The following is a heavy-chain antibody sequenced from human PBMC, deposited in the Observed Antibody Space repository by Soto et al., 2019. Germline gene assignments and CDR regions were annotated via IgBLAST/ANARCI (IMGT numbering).Heavy chain of an antibody. J-gene: IGHJ4*02. CDR1: GYTFTSYD. CDR3: ARAHDSGDVDY. D-gene: IGHD4-17*01. V-gene: IGHV1-8*01. Sequence: QVQLVQSGAEVKEPGASVKVSCKSSGYTFTSYDINWVRQAAGQGLEWMGWMNPNSGDTGYAQKFHGGATWTRXTSISTAYMELSSLTSDDTAVYYCARAHDSGDVDYWGQGTLVTVSS. CDR2: MNPNSGDT.